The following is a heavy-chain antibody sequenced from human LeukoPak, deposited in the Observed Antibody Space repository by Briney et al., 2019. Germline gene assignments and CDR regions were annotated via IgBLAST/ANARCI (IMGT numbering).Heavy chain of an antibody. J-gene: IGHJ4*02. CDR3: ARGGSVGAYYGSGSPFDY. V-gene: IGHV4-39*01. Sequence: SETLSLTCTVSGGSISSSSYYWGWIRQPPGKGLEWIGSIYYSGSTYYNPSLKSRVTISVDTSKNQFSLKLSSVTAADTAVYYCARGGSVGAYYGSGSPFDYWGQGTLVTVSS. CDR2: IYYSGST. D-gene: IGHD3-10*01. CDR1: GGSISSSSYY.